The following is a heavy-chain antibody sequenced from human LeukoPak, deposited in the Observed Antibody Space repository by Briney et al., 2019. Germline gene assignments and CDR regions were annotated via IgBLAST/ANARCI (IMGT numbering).Heavy chain of an antibody. D-gene: IGHD3-9*01. CDR3: AREVFFDILTGYPYYFDY. V-gene: IGHV4-4*07. J-gene: IGHJ4*02. CDR1: GGSISSYY. CDR2: IYTSGST. Sequence: SETLSLTCTVSGGSISSYYWSWIRQPAGKGLEWIGRIYTSGSTNYNPSLKSRVTMSVDTSKNQFSLKLSSVTAADTAVYYRAREVFFDILTGYPYYFDYWGQGTLVTVSS.